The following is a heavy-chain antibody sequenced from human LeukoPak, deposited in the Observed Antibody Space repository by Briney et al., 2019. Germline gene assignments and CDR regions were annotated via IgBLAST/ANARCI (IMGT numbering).Heavy chain of an antibody. CDR3: AKVDTAMVTPAY. Sequence: GGSLRLSCAASGFTFSSYAMSWVRQAPGKGLEWVSAISGSGGSTYYADSVKGRFTISRDNSKNTLCLQMNSLRAEDTAVYYCAKVDTAMVTPAYWGQGTLVTVSS. V-gene: IGHV3-23*01. D-gene: IGHD5-18*01. CDR1: GFTFSSYA. CDR2: ISGSGGST. J-gene: IGHJ4*02.